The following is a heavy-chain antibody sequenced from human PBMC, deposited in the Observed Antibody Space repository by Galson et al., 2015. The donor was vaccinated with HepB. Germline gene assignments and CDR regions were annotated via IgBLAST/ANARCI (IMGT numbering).Heavy chain of an antibody. Sequence: SLRLSCAASGFTFSSYGMHWVRQAPGKGLEWVAFIRYDGSNKYYADSVKGRFTISRDNSKNTLYLQMNSLRAEDTAVYYCANSGYDILTGHWAGMDVWGQGTTVTVSS. V-gene: IGHV3-30*02. CDR3: ANSGYDILTGHWAGMDV. CDR2: IRYDGSNK. CDR1: GFTFSSYG. D-gene: IGHD3-9*01. J-gene: IGHJ6*02.